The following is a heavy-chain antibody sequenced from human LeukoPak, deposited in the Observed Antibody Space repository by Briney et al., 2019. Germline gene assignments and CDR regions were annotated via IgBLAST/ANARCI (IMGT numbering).Heavy chain of an antibody. CDR3: AKDRSVLRYFDWLFDGMDV. Sequence: GGSLRPSCAASGFTFSSYGMHWVRQAPGKGLEWVAVISYDGSNKYYADSVKGRFTISRDNSKNTLYLQMNSLRAEDTAVYYCAKDRSVLRYFDWLFDGMDVWGQGTTVTVSS. CDR2: ISYDGSNK. J-gene: IGHJ6*02. CDR1: GFTFSSYG. D-gene: IGHD3-9*01. V-gene: IGHV3-30*18.